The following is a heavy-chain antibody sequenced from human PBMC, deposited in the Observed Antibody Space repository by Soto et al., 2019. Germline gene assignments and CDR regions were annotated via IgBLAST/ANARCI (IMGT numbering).Heavy chain of an antibody. D-gene: IGHD6-19*01. CDR1: GFTFSSYG. V-gene: IGHV3-30*03. Sequence: QPGGSLRLSCAASGFTFSSYGMHWVRQAPGKGLEWVAVISYDGNNKNYADSVKGRFTISRDNSKNTLYLQMNSLRAEDTAMYYCARPLAVAGRLDYYGMDVWGQGTAVTVSS. CDR2: ISYDGNNK. CDR3: ARPLAVAGRLDYYGMDV. J-gene: IGHJ6*02.